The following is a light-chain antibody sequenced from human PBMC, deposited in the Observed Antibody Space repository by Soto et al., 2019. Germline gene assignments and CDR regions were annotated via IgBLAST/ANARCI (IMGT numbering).Light chain of an antibody. CDR3: QQYGSSPF. J-gene: IGKJ5*01. CDR1: QSVSSSY. V-gene: IGKV3-20*01. CDR2: GAS. Sequence: EIVLTQSPGTLSLSPGERATLSCRASQSVSSSYLAWYQQKPGQAPRLLIYGASSRATGIPDRFSGSGSGTDFTLTISRLEPEVFAVYYCQQYGSSPFFRQETRLEIK.